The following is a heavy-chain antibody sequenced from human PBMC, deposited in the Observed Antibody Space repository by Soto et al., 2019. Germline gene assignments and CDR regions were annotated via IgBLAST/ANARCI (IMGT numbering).Heavy chain of an antibody. D-gene: IGHD3-10*01. Sequence: SETLSLTCTVSGDSISNFYWSWIRQPPGKGLEWIGYIYYSGSTNYNPSLNSRVTISVDTSKNQFSLKLSAVTAADTAVYYCARLGSGSYSYYFDYWGQGTLVTVSS. CDR1: GDSISNFY. V-gene: IGHV4-59*08. CDR3: ARLGSGSYSYYFDY. CDR2: IYYSGST. J-gene: IGHJ4*02.